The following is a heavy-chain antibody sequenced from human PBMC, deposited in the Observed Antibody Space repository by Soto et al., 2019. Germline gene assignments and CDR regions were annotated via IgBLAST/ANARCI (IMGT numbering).Heavy chain of an antibody. D-gene: IGHD2-15*01. CDR3: VRVHVMVVAGSTFDY. CDR2: MYHGGTT. V-gene: IGHV4-38-2*01. Sequence: SETLSLTCLVSGYSVTSDSYWAWIRPSPGKGLEWIVSMYHGGTTFYNPSLKSRVTMSMDTSKNQFSLKLRSVTAADTAIYYCVRVHVMVVAGSTFDYWGQGIPVTVSS. J-gene: IGHJ4*02. CDR1: GYSVTSDSY.